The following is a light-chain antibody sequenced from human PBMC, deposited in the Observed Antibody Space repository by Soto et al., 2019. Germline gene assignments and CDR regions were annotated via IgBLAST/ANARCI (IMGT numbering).Light chain of an antibody. J-gene: IGLJ2*01. Sequence: QSVLTQPPSASGTPGQRVTISCSGSSSNIGSNYVYWYQQLPGSAPQLLIYRNDQRPSGVPDRFSASQSGTAASLAISGLRSEDEADYHCAAWDDSLSAVVFGGGTKLTVL. V-gene: IGLV1-47*01. CDR1: SSNIGSNY. CDR2: RND. CDR3: AAWDDSLSAVV.